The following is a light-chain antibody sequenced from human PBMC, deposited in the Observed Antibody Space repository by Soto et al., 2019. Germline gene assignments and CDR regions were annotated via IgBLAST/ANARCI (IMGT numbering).Light chain of an antibody. Sequence: QSVLTQPASVSGSPGQSITISCTGTSSDVGGYNYVSWYQQYPGQAPKLMIYEVSNRPSGVSNRFSGSKSGNTASLTISGLQAEDEADYYCSSHTSSNTHVVFGGGTKLTVL. J-gene: IGLJ2*01. CDR1: SSDVGGYNY. CDR2: EVS. CDR3: SSHTSSNTHVV. V-gene: IGLV2-14*01.